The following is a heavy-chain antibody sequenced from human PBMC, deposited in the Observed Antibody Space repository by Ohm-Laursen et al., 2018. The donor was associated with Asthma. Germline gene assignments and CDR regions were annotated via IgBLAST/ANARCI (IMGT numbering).Heavy chain of an antibody. Sequence: GSLRLSCSASGFTFSSYAMHWVRQAAGKRPEYVSAITDNGGSTHYADSAKGRFTISRDNSKNTLYLQMNSLRAEDTAVYYCARDPQYGDYVGMDVWGQGTTVTVSS. CDR3: ARDPQYGDYVGMDV. D-gene: IGHD4-17*01. J-gene: IGHJ6*02. V-gene: IGHV3-64*04. CDR2: ITDNGGST. CDR1: GFTFSSYA.